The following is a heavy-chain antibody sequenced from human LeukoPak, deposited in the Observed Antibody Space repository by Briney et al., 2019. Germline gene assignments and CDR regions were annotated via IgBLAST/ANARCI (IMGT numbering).Heavy chain of an antibody. J-gene: IGHJ4*02. D-gene: IGHD4-17*01. Sequence: PSETLSLTCTVSGGSISSYFWSWIRQPPGKGLEWIGYIYYSGSTNYNPSLKSRVTISVDTSKNQFSLKLSSVTAADTAVYYCARSAPYGANFDYWGQGTLVTVSS. V-gene: IGHV4-59*01. CDR3: ARSAPYGANFDY. CDR2: IYYSGST. CDR1: GGSISSYF.